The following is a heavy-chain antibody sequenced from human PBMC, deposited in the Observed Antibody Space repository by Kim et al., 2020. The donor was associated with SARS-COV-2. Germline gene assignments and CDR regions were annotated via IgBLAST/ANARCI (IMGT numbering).Heavy chain of an antibody. J-gene: IGHJ5*02. Sequence: GGSLRLSCAASGFTFSSYGMHWVRQAPGKGLEWVAVISYDGSNKYYADSVKGRFTISRDNSKNTLYLQMNSLRAEDTAVYYCAKDLLSFLLRFGGFDPWGQGTLVTVSS. D-gene: IGHD3-3*01. CDR1: GFTFSSYG. CDR2: ISYDGSNK. CDR3: AKDLLSFLLRFGGFDP. V-gene: IGHV3-30*18.